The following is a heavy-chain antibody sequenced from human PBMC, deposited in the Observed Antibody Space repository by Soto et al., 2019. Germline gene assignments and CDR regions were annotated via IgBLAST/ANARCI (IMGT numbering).Heavy chain of an antibody. CDR1: GFTFSSYG. CDR2: IWYDGSNK. J-gene: IGHJ4*02. Sequence: QVQLVESGGGVVQPGRSLRLSCAASGFTFSSYGMHWVRQAPGKGLEWVAVIWYDGSNKYYADSVKGRFTISRDNSKNTLYLQMNSLRAEDTGVYYCARAPCSGGSCYYRDYFDYWGQGTLVTVSS. D-gene: IGHD2-15*01. CDR3: ARAPCSGGSCYYRDYFDY. V-gene: IGHV3-33*01.